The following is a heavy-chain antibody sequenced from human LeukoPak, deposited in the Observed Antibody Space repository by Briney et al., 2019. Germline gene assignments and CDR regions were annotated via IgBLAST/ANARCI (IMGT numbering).Heavy chain of an antibody. V-gene: IGHV3-23*01. CDR2: ISGSGGST. CDR1: GFTFSSYA. D-gene: IGHD3-10*01. Sequence: PGGSLRLSCAASGFTFSSYAMSGVRQAPGKGLEWVSAISGSGGSTSYTDSVKGRFTISRDNSKNTLYLQMNSLRAEDTAVYYCAKDLKGYYGSGSYPHWGQGTLVTVSS. CDR3: AKDLKGYYGSGSYPH. J-gene: IGHJ4*02.